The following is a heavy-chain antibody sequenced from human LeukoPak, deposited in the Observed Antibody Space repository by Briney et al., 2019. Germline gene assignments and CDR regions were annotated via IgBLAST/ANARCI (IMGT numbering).Heavy chain of an antibody. J-gene: IGHJ4*02. Sequence: SETLPLTCAVYGGSFSGYYWSWIRQPPGKGLEWIGEINHSGSTNYNPSLKSRVTISVDTSKNQFSLKLSSVTAADTAVYYCARTYCSGGSCVDYWGQGTLVTVSS. V-gene: IGHV4-34*01. D-gene: IGHD2-15*01. CDR2: INHSGST. CDR1: GGSFSGYY. CDR3: ARTYCSGGSCVDY.